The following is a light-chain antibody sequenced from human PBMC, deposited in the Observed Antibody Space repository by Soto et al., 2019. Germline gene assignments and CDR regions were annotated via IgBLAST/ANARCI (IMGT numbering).Light chain of an antibody. CDR3: QQYHNYPNT. CDR2: DAS. CDR1: QGIRNA. J-gene: IGKJ3*01. Sequence: ALQLTQSPSSLSASVGDRVTITCRASQGIRNALAWYQQKPGKAPKLLIYDASTLEPGVSSRFSGRGSATDCTLTIISLQPADFATYYCQQYHNYPNTFGPGTKVHI. V-gene: IGKV1D-13*01.